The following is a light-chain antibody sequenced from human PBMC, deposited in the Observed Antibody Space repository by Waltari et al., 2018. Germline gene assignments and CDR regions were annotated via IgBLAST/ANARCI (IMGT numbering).Light chain of an antibody. CDR2: DAS. V-gene: IGKV3-11*01. CDR1: QSVSSQ. CDR3: QQCNNSPPT. J-gene: IGKJ1*01. Sequence: EIVLTQSPATLSLSPGEGATLSCRASQSVSSQLVWYQQKRGQAPRLLIYDASNRATGIPARFSGSGSGTDFTLTISSLEPGDFAVYYCQQCNNSPPTFSQGTKVEIK.